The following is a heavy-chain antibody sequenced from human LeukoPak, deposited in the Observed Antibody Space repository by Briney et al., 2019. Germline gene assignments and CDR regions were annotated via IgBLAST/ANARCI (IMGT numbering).Heavy chain of an antibody. V-gene: IGHV1-2*02. D-gene: IGHD4-23*01. CDR1: GYTFTVYQ. Sequence: WASVTVSCKTSGYTFTVYQMHWVRQAPGQGLEWMGWINPNSGGRNYAQKFQGRVTMTSDTSVSTVYMELSSLRSDDTAVYYCARDYYGGNPDYWGQGTLVTVSS. J-gene: IGHJ4*02. CDR2: INPNSGGR. CDR3: ARDYYGGNPDY.